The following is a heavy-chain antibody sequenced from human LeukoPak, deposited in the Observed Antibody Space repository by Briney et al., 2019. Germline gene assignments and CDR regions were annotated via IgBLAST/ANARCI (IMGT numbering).Heavy chain of an antibody. CDR1: GYTLTELS. CDR2: FDPEDGET. J-gene: IGHJ5*02. CDR3: ATASYDSSGYGWFDP. D-gene: IGHD3-22*01. V-gene: IGHV1-24*01. Sequence: ASVKVSCKVSGYTLTELSMHWVRQAPGKGLEWMGGFDPEDGETIYAQKFQGRVTMTEDTSTDTAYMELSSLGSEDTAVYYCATASYDSSGYGWFDPWGQGTLVTVSS.